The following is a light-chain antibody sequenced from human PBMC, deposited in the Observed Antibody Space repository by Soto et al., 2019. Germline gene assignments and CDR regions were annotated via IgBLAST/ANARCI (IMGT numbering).Light chain of an antibody. CDR1: QSVSSSN. Sequence: EIVLTQSPGTLSLSPGERATLSCRASQSVSSSNLAWYQQKPGQAPRLLIYGASSRATGTPDRFSGSGSGTDFTLTISRLEPEDFAIYYCQQYGSSPYTFGQGTKLDIK. CDR2: GAS. V-gene: IGKV3-20*01. J-gene: IGKJ2*01. CDR3: QQYGSSPYT.